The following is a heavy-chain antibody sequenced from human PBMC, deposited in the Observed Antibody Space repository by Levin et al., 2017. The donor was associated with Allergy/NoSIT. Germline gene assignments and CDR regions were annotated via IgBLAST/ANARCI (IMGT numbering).Heavy chain of an antibody. V-gene: IGHV3-7*01. D-gene: IGHD6-19*01. J-gene: IGHJ4*02. CDR3: ASALHRSKAGIAVAGVKYYFDY. Sequence: GGSLRLSCAASGFTFSSYWMSWVRQAPGKGLEWVANIKQDGSEKYYVDSVKGRFTISRDNAKNSLYLQMNSLRAEDTAVYYCASALHRSKAGIAVAGVKYYFDYWGQGTLVTVSS. CDR1: GFTFSSYW. CDR2: IKQDGSEK.